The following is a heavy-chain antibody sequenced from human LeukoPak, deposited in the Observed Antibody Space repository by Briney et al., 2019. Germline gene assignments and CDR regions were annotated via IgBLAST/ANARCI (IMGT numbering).Heavy chain of an antibody. V-gene: IGHV3-49*03. J-gene: IGHJ3*02. D-gene: IGHD6-19*01. CDR3: TSSGWYVDFASLDAFDI. CDR2: IRSKAYGGTT. Sequence: GRSLRLSCTAYGFTFGDYAMSWFRQAPGKGLEWVGFIRSKAYGGTTEYAASVKGRFTISRDDSKSIAYLQMNSLKTEDTVVYYCTSSGWYVDFASLDAFDIWGQGTMVTVSS. CDR1: GFTFGDYA.